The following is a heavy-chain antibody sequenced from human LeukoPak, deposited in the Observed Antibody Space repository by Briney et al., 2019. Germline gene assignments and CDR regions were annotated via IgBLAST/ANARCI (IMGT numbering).Heavy chain of an antibody. J-gene: IGHJ4*02. CDR3: AKDLMPAGYYYESSGSYFDY. D-gene: IGHD3-22*01. CDR2: ISAGDNT. CDR1: GFTFSSYG. V-gene: IGHV3-23*01. Sequence: GGSLRLSCAASGFTFSSYGITRLREAPGRGGGWVSVISAGDNTYYANSMKGRFTISRANSKNTLFLQMNSLRAEDAAVYYYAKDLMPAGYYYESSGSYFDYWGRGTLVTVSS.